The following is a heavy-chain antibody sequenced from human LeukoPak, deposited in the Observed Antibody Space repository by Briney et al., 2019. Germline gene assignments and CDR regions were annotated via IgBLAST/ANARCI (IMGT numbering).Heavy chain of an antibody. CDR1: GYTFTGYY. CDR2: INPNSGGT. J-gene: IGHJ4*02. V-gene: IGHV1-2*06. CDR3: ASYPRSNNEPPFDY. D-gene: IGHD1/OR15-1a*01. Sequence: ASVKVSCKASGYTFTGYYMHWVRQAPGQGLEWMGRINPNSGGTNYAQKFQGRVTMTRDTNISPAFMELSRLTSDDTSVYYCASYPRSNNEPPFDYWGQGPLVRVSS.